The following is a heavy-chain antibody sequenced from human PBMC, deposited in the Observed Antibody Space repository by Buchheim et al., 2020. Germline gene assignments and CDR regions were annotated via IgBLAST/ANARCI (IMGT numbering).Heavy chain of an antibody. V-gene: IGHV3-23*01. CDR1: GFTFISYA. CDR3: AKVPGSYGDYPRFDY. Sequence: EVQLLESGGGLVQPGGSLRLSCAASGFTFISYAMSWVRQAPGMGLEWVSTISDSGGSTYYADSVKGRFTISRDNSKNTLYLQMNSLRAEDTAVYYCAKVPGSYGDYPRFDYWGQGTL. J-gene: IGHJ4*02. D-gene: IGHD4-17*01. CDR2: ISDSGGST.